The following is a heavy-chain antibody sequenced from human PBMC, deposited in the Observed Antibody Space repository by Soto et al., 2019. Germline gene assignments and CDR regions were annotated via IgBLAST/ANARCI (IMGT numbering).Heavy chain of an antibody. Sequence: SETLSLTCTVSGGSISSYYWSWIRQPPGKGLEWIGYIYYNGSTKYNPSLKSRVTISVDTSKNQFSLKLSSVTAADTAVYYCARGGRDEIGYWGQGTLVTVSS. CDR2: IYYNGST. CDR3: ARGGRDEIGY. D-gene: IGHD3-10*01. V-gene: IGHV4-59*01. CDR1: GGSISSYY. J-gene: IGHJ4*02.